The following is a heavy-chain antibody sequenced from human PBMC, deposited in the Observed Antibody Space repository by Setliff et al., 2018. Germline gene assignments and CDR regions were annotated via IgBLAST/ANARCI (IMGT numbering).Heavy chain of an antibody. CDR2: IDSSSTWI. Sequence: GGSLRLSCAASGFTFSSYTMNWVRQAPGQGLEWVSSIDSSSTWIYYADSVKGRFTISRDNAKNSLSLQMNSLRAEDTAAYYCVGARTTNYDFWSGLNAFDIWGQGTMVTVSS. CDR3: VGARTTNYDFWSGLNAFDI. D-gene: IGHD3-3*01. J-gene: IGHJ3*02. V-gene: IGHV3-21*04. CDR1: GFTFSSYT.